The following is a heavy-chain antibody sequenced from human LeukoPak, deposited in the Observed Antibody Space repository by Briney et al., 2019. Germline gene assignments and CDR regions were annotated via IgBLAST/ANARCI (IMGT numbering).Heavy chain of an antibody. D-gene: IGHD3-3*01. CDR3: ARVTGSFWSGRRAFDI. Sequence: SETLSLTCTVSGGSISSSSYYWGWIRQPPGKGLEWIGRIYTSGSTNYNPSLKSRVTMSVDTSKNQFSLKLSSVTAADTAVYYCARVTGSFWSGRRAFDIWGQGTMVTVSS. CDR1: GGSISSSSYY. J-gene: IGHJ3*02. V-gene: IGHV4-39*07. CDR2: IYTSGST.